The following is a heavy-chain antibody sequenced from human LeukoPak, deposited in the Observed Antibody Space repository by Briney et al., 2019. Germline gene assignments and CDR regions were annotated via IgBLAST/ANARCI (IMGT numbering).Heavy chain of an antibody. CDR1: GFSLSSYA. Sequence: GGSLRLSCAASGFSLSSYAMSWVRQSPGKGLEWVSAISSSDDGTYHAGSVRGRFTISRDSSKNTLYLQMNNLRTEDAAIYYCAKAPVTSCRGAFCYPLDSWGQGTLVTVSS. V-gene: IGHV3-23*01. D-gene: IGHD2-15*01. CDR3: AKAPVTSCRGAFCYPLDS. CDR2: ISSSDDGT. J-gene: IGHJ4*02.